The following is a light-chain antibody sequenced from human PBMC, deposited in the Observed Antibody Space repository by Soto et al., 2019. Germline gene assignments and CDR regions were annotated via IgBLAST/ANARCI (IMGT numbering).Light chain of an antibody. V-gene: IGLV2-14*01. J-gene: IGLJ1*01. CDR2: EIS. CDR1: SSDVGGYNY. Sequence: QSVLTQPASVSGSPGQSITISCTGTSSDVGGYNYVSWSQQHPGKAPQLMIYEISKRPSGVSNRFSGSKSGNTASLTISGLQAEDEAEYYCSSYTSSSTYVFGTGTKLTVL. CDR3: SSYTSSSTYV.